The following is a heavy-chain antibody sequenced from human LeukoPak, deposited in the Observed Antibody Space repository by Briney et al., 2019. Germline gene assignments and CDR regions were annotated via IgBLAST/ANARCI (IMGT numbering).Heavy chain of an antibody. CDR3: AGRAGSSGKFDP. Sequence: GESLKISCKGSGYIFTTNWISWIRQMPGKGLEWMGRIDPSDSETNYSPSFQGHVTISVDKSISTAYLQWSSLKASDTAMYYCAGRAGSSGKFDPWGQGTLVIVSS. J-gene: IGHJ5*02. CDR1: GYIFTTNW. D-gene: IGHD6-19*01. V-gene: IGHV5-10-1*01. CDR2: IDPSDSET.